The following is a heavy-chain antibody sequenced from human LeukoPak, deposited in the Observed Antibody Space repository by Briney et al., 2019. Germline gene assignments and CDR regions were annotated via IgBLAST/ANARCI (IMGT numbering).Heavy chain of an antibody. V-gene: IGHV1-46*01. D-gene: IGHD5-24*01. CDR2: MNPSGGGA. CDR1: ENTFITSY. CDR3: ARGRRDGYNRLFDY. J-gene: IGHJ4*02. Sequence: ASVKVSCKASENTFITSYMHWGRHAPGQGLXXXXIMNPSGGGAGYARKFRGRVTMSGDTFTSTAYMELRSLRSDDAAVYYCARGRRDGYNRLFDYWGQGTLVTVSS.